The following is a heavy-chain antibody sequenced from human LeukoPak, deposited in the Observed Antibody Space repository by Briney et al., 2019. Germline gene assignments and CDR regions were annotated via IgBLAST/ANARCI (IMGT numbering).Heavy chain of an antibody. CDR1: GGSISSSRYY. V-gene: IGHV4-39*01. CDR3: ASILLYSGSSGIDY. D-gene: IGHD6-6*01. CDR2: IYYSGST. J-gene: IGHJ4*02. Sequence: SQTLSLTCTVSGGSISSSRYYWGWIRQPPGKGLEWIGSIYYSGSTYYNPSLQSRVTISVDTSKNQFSLKLSSVIAADTAVYYCASILLYSGSSGIDYWGQGILVTVSS.